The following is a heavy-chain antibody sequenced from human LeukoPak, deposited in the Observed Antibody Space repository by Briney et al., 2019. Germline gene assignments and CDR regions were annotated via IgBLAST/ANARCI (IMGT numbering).Heavy chain of an antibody. J-gene: IGHJ3*02. D-gene: IGHD3-3*01. CDR2: IYSAGNT. V-gene: IGHV3-53*01. Sequence: GGSLRLSCAASGLSVTTNYMTWVRQAPGKGLEWVSVIYSAGNTFYADSVKGRFTISKDSSKNMVYLQMNSLRAEDTAVYYCARGPIFGGINTGVFDIWGQGTMVTVSS. CDR1: GLSVTTNY. CDR3: ARGPIFGGINTGVFDI.